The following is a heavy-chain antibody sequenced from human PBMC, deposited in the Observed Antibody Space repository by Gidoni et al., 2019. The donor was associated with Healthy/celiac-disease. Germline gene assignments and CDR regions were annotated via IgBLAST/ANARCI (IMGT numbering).Heavy chain of an antibody. J-gene: IGHJ6*02. Sequence: QVQLVQSGAEVKKPGASVKVSCKASGYTFTGYYMHWVRQAPGQGLEWMGWINPNSGGTNYAQKFQGRVTMTRDTSISTAYMELSRLRSDDTAVYYCAREVSNYVHYYYGMDVWGQGTTVTVSS. D-gene: IGHD4-4*01. V-gene: IGHV1-2*02. CDR1: GYTFTGYY. CDR3: AREVSNYVHYYYGMDV. CDR2: INPNSGGT.